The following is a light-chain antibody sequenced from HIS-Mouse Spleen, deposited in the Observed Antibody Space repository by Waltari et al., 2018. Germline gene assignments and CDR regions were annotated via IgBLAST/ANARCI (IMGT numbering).Light chain of an antibody. V-gene: IGLV7-46*01. Sequence: QAVVTQEPSLTVSPGGTVTLTCGSSTGAVTSGHYPYRFQQKPGQATRTLSYETSNNHSCTPARFAGSLLGGKSALPLSGAQPEDEAEYYCLLSYSGARVFGGGTKLTVL. J-gene: IGLJ3*02. CDR3: LLSYSGARV. CDR1: TGAVTSGHY. CDR2: ETS.